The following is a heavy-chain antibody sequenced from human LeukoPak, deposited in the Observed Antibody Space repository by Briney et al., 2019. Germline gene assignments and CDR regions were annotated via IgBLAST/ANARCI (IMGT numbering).Heavy chain of an antibody. CDR1: GGTFSSYA. J-gene: IGHJ4*02. V-gene: IGHV1-69*04. D-gene: IGHD3-3*01. CDR3: ARGATYDFWSGYYQGHFDY. CDR2: IIPILGIA. Sequence: GASVKVSCKASGGTFSSYAISWVRQAPGQGLEWMGRIIPILGIANYAQKFQGRVTITADKSTSTAYMELSSLRSEDTAVYYCARGATYDFWSGYYQGHFDYWGQGTLVTVSS.